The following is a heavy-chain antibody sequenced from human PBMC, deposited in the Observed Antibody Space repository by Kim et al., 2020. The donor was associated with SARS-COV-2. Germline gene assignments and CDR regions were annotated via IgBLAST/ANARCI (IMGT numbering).Heavy chain of an antibody. CDR2: IKSKTDGGTT. D-gene: IGHD2-21*02. CDR1: GFTFSNAW. J-gene: IGHJ4*02. V-gene: IGHV3-15*01. CDR3: TTDLDHLAYCGGDHPCAETLDY. Sequence: GGSLRLSCAASGFTFSNAWMSWVRQAPGKGLEWVGRIKSKTDGGTTDYAAPVKGRFTISRDDSKNTLYLQMNSLKTEDTAVYYCTTDLDHLAYCGGDHPCAETLDYWGQGTLVTVSS.